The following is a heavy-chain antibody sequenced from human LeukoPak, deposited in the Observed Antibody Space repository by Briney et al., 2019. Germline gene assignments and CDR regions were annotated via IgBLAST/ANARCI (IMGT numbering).Heavy chain of an antibody. CDR1: GFTFSSYA. Sequence: PGRSLRLSCAASGFTFSSYAMHWVRQAPGKGLEWVAVISYDGNNKYYADSVKGRFTISRDNSKNTLYLQMNSLRAEDTAVYYCARDTYYYDSSGYYSPQGYYYYGMDVWGQGTTVTVSS. J-gene: IGHJ6*02. V-gene: IGHV3-30-3*01. CDR3: ARDTYYYDSSGYYSPQGYYYYGMDV. CDR2: ISYDGNNK. D-gene: IGHD3-22*01.